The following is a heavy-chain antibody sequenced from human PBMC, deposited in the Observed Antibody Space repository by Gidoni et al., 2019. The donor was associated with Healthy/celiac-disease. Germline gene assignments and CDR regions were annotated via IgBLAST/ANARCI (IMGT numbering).Heavy chain of an antibody. V-gene: IGHV3-48*03. J-gene: IGHJ4*02. CDR2: ITRSSSTI. D-gene: IGHD1-26*01. Sequence: EVQVVESGGGLVQPGGSLRLSCTASGFTFNIYEMDWVRQAPGKGLEWVSYITRSSSTIYYADSVKGRFTISRDNAKNSLYLQMNSLRAEDTAVYYCARLSSREWEQSYWGQGTLVTVSS. CDR3: ARLSSREWEQSY. CDR1: GFTFNIYE.